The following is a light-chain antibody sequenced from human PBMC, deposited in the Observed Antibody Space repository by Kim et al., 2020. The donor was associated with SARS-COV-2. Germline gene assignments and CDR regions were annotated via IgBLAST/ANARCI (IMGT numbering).Light chain of an antibody. V-gene: IGKV1-9*01. Sequence: DIQLTQSPSFLSASVRDRVTITCRASQDISNYFAWYQQKPGKAPKLLIYAASTLQSGVPSRSSGSGSGTEFTLTISSLQPEDFATYYCQQLNSYPRTFGQGTKLEI. CDR3: QQLNSYPRT. CDR2: AAS. J-gene: IGKJ2*02. CDR1: QDISNY.